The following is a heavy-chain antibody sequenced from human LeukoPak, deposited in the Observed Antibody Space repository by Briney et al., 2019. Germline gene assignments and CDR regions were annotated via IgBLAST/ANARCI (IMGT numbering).Heavy chain of an antibody. D-gene: IGHD6-6*01. CDR3: ASSLLVGPVAQYWFDP. CDR1: GGTFSSYA. J-gene: IGHJ5*02. V-gene: IGHV1-69*13. Sequence: SVKVSCKASGGTFSSYAISWVRQAPGQGLEWMGGIIPIFGTANYAQKFQGRVTITADESTSTAYMELSSLRSEDTAVYYCASSLLVGPVAQYWFDPWGQGTLVTVSS. CDR2: IIPIFGTA.